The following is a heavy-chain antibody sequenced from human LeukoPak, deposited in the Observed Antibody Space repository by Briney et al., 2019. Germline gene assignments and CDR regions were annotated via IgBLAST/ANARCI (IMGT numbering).Heavy chain of an antibody. J-gene: IGHJ4*02. V-gene: IGHV3-74*01. CDR2: INSDGKTT. CDR1: EFTFSSYA. CDR3: ARDYPPD. Sequence: GGSLRLSCAASEFTFSSYAMTWVRQAPGKGLVRVSRINSDGKTTTYADSVKGRFTISRDNAQSTLYLQMNSLSAEDTAVYYCARDYPPDWGQGTLVTVSA.